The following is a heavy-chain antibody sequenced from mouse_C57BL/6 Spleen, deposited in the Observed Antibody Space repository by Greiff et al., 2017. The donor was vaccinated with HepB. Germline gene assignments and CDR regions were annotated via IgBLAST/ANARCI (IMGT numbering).Heavy chain of an antibody. Sequence: QVHVKQSGAELVKPGASVKMSCKASGYTFTSYWITWVKQRPGQGLEWIGDIYPGSGSTNYNEKFKSKATLTVDTSSSTAYMQLSSLTSEDSAVYYCARWNDYAWFAYWGQGTLVTVSA. CDR1: GYTFTSYW. CDR3: ARWNDYAWFAY. V-gene: IGHV1-55*01. J-gene: IGHJ3*01. CDR2: IYPGSGST. D-gene: IGHD2-4*01.